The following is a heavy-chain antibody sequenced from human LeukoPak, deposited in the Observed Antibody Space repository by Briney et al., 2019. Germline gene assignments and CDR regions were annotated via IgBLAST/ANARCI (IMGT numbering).Heavy chain of an antibody. J-gene: IGHJ4*02. CDR1: GFTVSSNY. CDR2: IYSGGST. D-gene: IGHD3-3*01. Sequence: GGSLRLSCAASGFTVSSNYMSWVRQAPGKGLECVSVIYSGGSTYYADSVKGRFTISRDNSKNTLYLQMNSLRAEDTAVYYCARSFWSGYYDYFDYWGQGTLVTVSS. CDR3: ARSFWSGYYDYFDY. V-gene: IGHV3-66*01.